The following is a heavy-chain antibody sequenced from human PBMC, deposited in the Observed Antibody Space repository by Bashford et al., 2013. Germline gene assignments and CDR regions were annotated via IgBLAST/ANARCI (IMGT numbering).Heavy chain of an antibody. J-gene: IGHJ4*02. Sequence: VRQAPGKGLEWVALISYDGSNKYYADSVKGRFTISRDDSKNTLSLQMNSLRPDDTALYYCARQRWNDFWTWGQGTQVTVSS. V-gene: IGHV3-30*03. D-gene: IGHD3-3*01. CDR2: ISYDGSNK. CDR3: ARQRWNDFWT.